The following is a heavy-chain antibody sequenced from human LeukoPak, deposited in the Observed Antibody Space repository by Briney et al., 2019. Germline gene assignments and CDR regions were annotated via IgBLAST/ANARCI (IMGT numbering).Heavy chain of an antibody. CDR3: AREPVRYSSSWTRSHSDAFDI. V-gene: IGHV1-69*13. J-gene: IGHJ3*02. CDR1: GATFSSYA. Sequence: SVKLSCKXSGATFSSYAISWGRQSPGHGLERMGGFITYISTANNEQKFTGRVTITADESTSTAYMELSSLRSEDTAVYCCAREPVRYSSSWTRSHSDAFDIWGQGTMVTVSS. CDR2: FITYISTA. D-gene: IGHD6-13*01.